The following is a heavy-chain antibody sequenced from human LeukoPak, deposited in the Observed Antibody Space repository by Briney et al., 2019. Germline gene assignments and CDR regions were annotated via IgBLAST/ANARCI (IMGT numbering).Heavy chain of an antibody. CDR3: ARDWRLRSRGEGYYYYMDV. CDR2: INPSGGST. D-gene: IGHD5-12*01. CDR1: GYTFTSYY. Sequence: ASVKVSCKASGYTFTSYYMHWVRQAPGQGLEWMGIINPSGGSTSYAQKFQGRVIMTRDTSTSTVYMELSSLRSEDTAVYYCARDWRLRSRGEGYYYYMDVWGKGTTVTVSS. J-gene: IGHJ6*03. V-gene: IGHV1-46*01.